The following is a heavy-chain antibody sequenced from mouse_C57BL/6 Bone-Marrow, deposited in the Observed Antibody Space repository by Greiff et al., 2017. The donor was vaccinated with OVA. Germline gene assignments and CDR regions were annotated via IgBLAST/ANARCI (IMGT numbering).Heavy chain of an antibody. J-gene: IGHJ2*01. V-gene: IGHV5-15*01. CDR1: GFTFSDYG. Sequence: DVQLVESGGGLVQPGGSLKLSCAASGFTFSDYGMAWVRQAPRKGPEWVAFISNLAYSIYYADTVTGRFTISRENAKNTLYLEMSSLRSEDTAMYYCARSLTTVVYFDYWGQGTTLTVSS. D-gene: IGHD1-1*01. CDR2: ISNLAYSI. CDR3: ARSLTTVVYFDY.